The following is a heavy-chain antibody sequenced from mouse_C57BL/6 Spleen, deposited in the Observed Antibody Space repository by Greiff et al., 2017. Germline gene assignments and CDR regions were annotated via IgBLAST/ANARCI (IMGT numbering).Heavy chain of an antibody. CDR3: ARSGEFYAMDY. V-gene: IGHV1-82*01. D-gene: IGHD3-2*02. CDR2: IYPGDGDT. J-gene: IGHJ4*01. CDR1: GYAFSSSW. Sequence: QVQLQQSGPELVKPGASVKISCKASGYAFSSSWMNWVKQRPGQGLEWIGRIYPGDGDTNYNGKFKGKATLTADKSSSTAYMQLSSLTSEDSAVYFCARSGEFYAMDYWGQGTSVTVSS.